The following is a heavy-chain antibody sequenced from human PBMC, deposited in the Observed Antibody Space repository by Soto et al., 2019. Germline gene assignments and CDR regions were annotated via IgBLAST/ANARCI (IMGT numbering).Heavy chain of an antibody. CDR3: ARRDSSGYSWNRFDP. V-gene: IGHV2-5*01. Sequence: SGPTLVNPTQTLTLTCTFSGFSLSTSGVGVGWIRQPPGKALEWLALIYWNDDKRYSPSLKSRLTITKDTSKNQVVLTMTNMDPVDTATYYCARRDSSGYSWNRFDPWGQGTLVTVSS. CDR1: GFSLSTSGVG. D-gene: IGHD3-22*01. J-gene: IGHJ5*02. CDR2: IYWNDDK.